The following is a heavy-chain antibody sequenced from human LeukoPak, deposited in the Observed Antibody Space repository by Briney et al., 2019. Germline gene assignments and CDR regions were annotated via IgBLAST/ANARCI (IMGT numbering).Heavy chain of an antibody. J-gene: IGHJ4*02. Sequence: GGSLRLSCAASGFTFTTYGMTWVRQAPGRGLEWVSAFSGSGDTTYYADSVKGRFTISRDNSKNTLYLQMNSLRADDTAIYYCAKDRGYWGQGTLVTVSS. V-gene: IGHV3-23*01. CDR1: GFTFTTYG. D-gene: IGHD5-24*01. CDR3: AKDRGY. CDR2: FSGSGDTT.